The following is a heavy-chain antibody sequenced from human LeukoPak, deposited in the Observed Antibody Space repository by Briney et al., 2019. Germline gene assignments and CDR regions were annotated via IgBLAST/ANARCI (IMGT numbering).Heavy chain of an antibody. CDR1: GFTSSSYR. Sequence: GGSLRLSCAASGFTSSSYRMNWVRQAPGKGLEWVSSISSSSTYIYYADSVKGRFTISRDNANNSLYLQMNSLRAEDTAVYYCARGTGAGLVQAYYFDYWGQGTLVTVSS. CDR3: ARGTGAGLVQAYYFDY. D-gene: IGHD3/OR15-3a*01. J-gene: IGHJ4*02. V-gene: IGHV3-21*01. CDR2: ISSSSTYI.